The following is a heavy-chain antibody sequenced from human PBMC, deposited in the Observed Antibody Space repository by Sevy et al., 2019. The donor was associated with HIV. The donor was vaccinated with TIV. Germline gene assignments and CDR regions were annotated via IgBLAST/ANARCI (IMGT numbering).Heavy chain of an antibody. CDR3: TRLGGTVVTPYYAMDV. CDR2: IRSIANNYAT. J-gene: IGHJ6*02. Sequence: GGSLRLSCAASGFTFGGSAMHWVRQASGKGLEWVGRIRSIANNYATAHAASVKGRFTISRDDSKNTAYLQMNSLKTEDTAVYYCTRLGGTVVTPYYAMDVWGQGTTVTVSS. V-gene: IGHV3-73*01. CDR1: GFTFGGSA. D-gene: IGHD2-21*02.